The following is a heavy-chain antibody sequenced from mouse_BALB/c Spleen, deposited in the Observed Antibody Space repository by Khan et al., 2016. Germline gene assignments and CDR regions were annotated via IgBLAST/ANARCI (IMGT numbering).Heavy chain of an antibody. CDR1: GYSITSDYA. CDR2: ISYSGST. V-gene: IGHV3-2*02. CDR3: ATWVQRTGAKGY. Sequence: EVQLQESGPGLVKPSQSLSLTCTVTGYSITSDYAWNWIRQFPGNKLEWMGYISYSGSTSYNPSLNSRISITRDTSKNQFFLQLNSVTTEDTATXYWATWVQRTGAKGYWGQGTSVTVSS. D-gene: IGHD3-3*01. J-gene: IGHJ4*01.